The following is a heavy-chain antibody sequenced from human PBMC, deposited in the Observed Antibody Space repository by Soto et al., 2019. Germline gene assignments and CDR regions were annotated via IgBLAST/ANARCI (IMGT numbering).Heavy chain of an antibody. CDR2: IYYSGNT. V-gene: IGHV4-39*01. Sequence: SETLSLTCTVSGGSISSSSYYWGWIRQPPGKGLEWIGSIYYSGNTYYNPSLKSRVTISVDTSKNQFSLKLSSVTAADTAVYYCATIPATTILTDYWGQGTLVTVSS. J-gene: IGHJ4*02. CDR1: GGSISSSSYY. CDR3: ATIPATTILTDY. D-gene: IGHD2-2*02.